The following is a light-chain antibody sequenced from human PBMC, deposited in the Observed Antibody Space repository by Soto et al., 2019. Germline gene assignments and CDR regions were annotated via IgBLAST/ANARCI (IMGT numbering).Light chain of an antibody. CDR3: LQYVSSPWT. CDR1: ETVVGRY. CDR2: GAS. Sequence: EIVLTQSAATLSLSPGARATLSCRASETVVGRYLAWFQQKPGQTPRLLIYGASTRPAGVPARFSGSGSGTDFSLTISRLEPEDFAVYYCLQYVSSPWTFGQGTKVEV. V-gene: IGKV3-20*01. J-gene: IGKJ1*01.